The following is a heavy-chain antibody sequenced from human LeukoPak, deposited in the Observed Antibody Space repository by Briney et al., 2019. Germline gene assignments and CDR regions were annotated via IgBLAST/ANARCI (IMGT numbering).Heavy chain of an antibody. CDR1: GFTFSDYS. V-gene: IGHV3-48*02. CDR2: ISSSGTTM. Sequence: GGSLRLSCAASGFTFSDYSMNWVRQAPGKGLDWVSYISSSGTTMYYAGSVKGRFTISRDNAKNSLYLQMNSLRDEDTAVYYCAVEGYCSGGACYTNWFDPWGQGTLVTVSS. CDR3: AVEGYCSGGACYTNWFDP. D-gene: IGHD2-15*01. J-gene: IGHJ5*02.